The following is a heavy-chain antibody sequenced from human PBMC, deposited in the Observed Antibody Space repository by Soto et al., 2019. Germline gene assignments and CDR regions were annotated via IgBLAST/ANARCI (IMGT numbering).Heavy chain of an antibody. CDR2: IVVGSGNT. J-gene: IGHJ6*02. CDR1: GFPFTTSA. D-gene: IGHD1-26*01. CDR3: AAGIVGAPTLYYGIDV. V-gene: IGHV1-58*01. Sequence: SVKVSCKASGFPFTTSAVQWVRQARGQRLEWIGWIVVGSGNTNYAQKFQERVTITRDMSTSTANMELSSLRSEDTAVYYRAAGIVGAPTLYYGIDVWGQGTTGTVSS.